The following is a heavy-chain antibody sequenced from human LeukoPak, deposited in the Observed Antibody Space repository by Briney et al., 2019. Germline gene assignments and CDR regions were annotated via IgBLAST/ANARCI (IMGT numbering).Heavy chain of an antibody. CDR2: ISSSSSYI. V-gene: IGHV3-21*01. CDR3: ARYCSGGSCYHRDYYGMDV. CDR1: GFTFSGYS. D-gene: IGHD2-15*01. Sequence: PGGSLRLSCAASGFTFSGYSMNWVRQAPGKGLEWVSSISSSSSYIYYADSVKGRFTISRDNAKNSLYLQMNSLRAEDTAVYYCARYCSGGSCYHRDYYGMDVWGQGTTVTVSS. J-gene: IGHJ6*02.